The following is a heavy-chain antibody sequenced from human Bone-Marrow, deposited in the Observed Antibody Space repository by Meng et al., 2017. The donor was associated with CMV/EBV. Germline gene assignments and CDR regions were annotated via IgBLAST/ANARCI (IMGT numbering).Heavy chain of an antibody. CDR1: GFTFSSYA. Sequence: GESLKISCAASGFTFSSYATNWVRQAPGKGLEWVSVIYSGGSSTYYADSVKGRFTISRDNSKNTLYLQMNSLRAEDTAVYYCAKVIVGATSGFDYWGQGTLVTVSS. CDR3: AKVIVGATSGFDY. J-gene: IGHJ4*02. D-gene: IGHD1-26*01. V-gene: IGHV3-23*03. CDR2: IYSGGSST.